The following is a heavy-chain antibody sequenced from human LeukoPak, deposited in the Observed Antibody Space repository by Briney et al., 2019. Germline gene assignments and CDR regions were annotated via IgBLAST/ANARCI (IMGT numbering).Heavy chain of an antibody. D-gene: IGHD3-22*01. Sequence: GGCLRLSCAASGFTFSTYAMHWVRQPPGKGLEWVSAISGSGGATYHADADSVKGRFIISRDNSKNTLYLQINSLRVEDTAVYYCAKDGYNYDSSGHFDYWGQGTLVTVSS. V-gene: IGHV3-23*01. J-gene: IGHJ4*02. CDR3: AKDGYNYDSSGHFDY. CDR1: GFTFSTYA. CDR2: ISGSGGAT.